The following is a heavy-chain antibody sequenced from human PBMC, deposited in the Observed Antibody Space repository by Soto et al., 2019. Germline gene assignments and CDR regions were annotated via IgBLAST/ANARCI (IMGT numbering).Heavy chain of an antibody. D-gene: IGHD1-26*01. J-gene: IGHJ5*02. CDR1: GFIFINYW. CDR3: ARTKANKWFDP. Sequence: GGSLRLSCAASGFIFINYWMSWFRQAPGKGLEWVANIKQDGGEKYYVDSVKGRFTISRDNAKNSLYLQMNSLRAEDTAVYYCARTKANKWFDPWGQGTLVTVS. V-gene: IGHV3-7*03. CDR2: IKQDGGEK.